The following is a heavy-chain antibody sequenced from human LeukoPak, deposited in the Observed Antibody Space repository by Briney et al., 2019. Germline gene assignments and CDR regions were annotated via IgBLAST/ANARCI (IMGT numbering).Heavy chain of an antibody. J-gene: IGHJ1*01. CDR2: SYTSGST. CDR3: AREPGYCSGGRCYSGHFQH. V-gene: IGHV4-61*02. D-gene: IGHD2-15*01. CDR1: GGSISSGSYY. Sequence: PSQTLSLPCTVSGGSISSGSYYWSWIRQPAGKGLEWIGRSYTSGSTNYNPSLKSRVTISVDTSKNQFSLKLSSVTAADTAVYYCAREPGYCSGGRCYSGHFQHSGQGTLVTVSS.